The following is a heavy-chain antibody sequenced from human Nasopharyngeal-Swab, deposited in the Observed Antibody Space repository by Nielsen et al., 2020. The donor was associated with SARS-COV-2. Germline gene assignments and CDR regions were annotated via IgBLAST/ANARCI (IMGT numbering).Heavy chain of an antibody. Sequence: GESLKISCKGSGYRFTSYWIGWVRQMPGKGLEWMGIIYPGDSETRYSPSFQGQVTISADKSISTAYLQWSSLKASDTAMYYCARQGLWGSGSYLYYFDYWGQGTLVTVSS. V-gene: IGHV5-51*01. CDR2: IYPGDSET. CDR1: GYRFTSYW. CDR3: ARQGLWGSGSYLYYFDY. J-gene: IGHJ4*02. D-gene: IGHD3-10*01.